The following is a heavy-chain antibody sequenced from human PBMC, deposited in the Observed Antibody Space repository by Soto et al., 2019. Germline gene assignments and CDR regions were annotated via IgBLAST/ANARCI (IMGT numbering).Heavy chain of an antibody. D-gene: IGHD6-13*01. J-gene: IGHJ4*02. CDR2: IDRGAST. CDR1: GESFSGYY. Sequence: SETLSLTCAVYGESFSGYYWSWIRQPPGEGLEWIGEIDRGASTNYNPSLKSRVTISVDTSKNQFSLRLSSVTAADTAVYYCARVTSSWGLVSYFDYWGQGTLVTVS. CDR3: ARVTSSWGLVSYFDY. V-gene: IGHV4-34*01.